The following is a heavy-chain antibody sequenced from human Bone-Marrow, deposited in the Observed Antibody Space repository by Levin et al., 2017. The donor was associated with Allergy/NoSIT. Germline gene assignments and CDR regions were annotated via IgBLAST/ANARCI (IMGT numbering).Heavy chain of an antibody. V-gene: IGHV3-23*01. Sequence: GGSLRLSCAASGFTFSHYGMTWVRQAPGKGLEWVSAFTDTGGTYYADSVKGRFTISRDNSKNTLYWEMNSLRAEDTAVYYCAKDLRRSNGWTKPTYDDYWGQGTMVTGSS. CDR2: FTDTGGT. CDR3: AKDLRRSNGWTKPTYDDY. J-gene: IGHJ4*02. CDR1: GFTFSHYG. D-gene: IGHD6-19*01.